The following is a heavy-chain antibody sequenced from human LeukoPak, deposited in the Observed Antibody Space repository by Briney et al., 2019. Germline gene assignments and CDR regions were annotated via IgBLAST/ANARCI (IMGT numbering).Heavy chain of an antibody. V-gene: IGHV4-4*02. Sequence: SGTLSLTCAVSGGSISSSNWWSWVRQPPGKGLEWIGEIYHSGSTNYNPSLKNRVTISVDKSKNQFSLKLSSVTAADTAVYYCARVVVWGSPNWFDPWGQGTLVTVSS. CDR2: IYHSGST. J-gene: IGHJ5*02. D-gene: IGHD3-16*01. CDR1: GGSISSSNW. CDR3: ARVVVWGSPNWFDP.